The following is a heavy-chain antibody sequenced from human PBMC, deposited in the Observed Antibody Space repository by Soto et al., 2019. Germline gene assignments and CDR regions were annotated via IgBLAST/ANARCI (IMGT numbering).Heavy chain of an antibody. J-gene: IGHJ4*02. CDR3: AKAESSGWYYRLDY. V-gene: IGHV3-9*01. CDR2: LSWNSGTI. Sequence: EVQLVESGGGLVQPGKSLRLSCAASGFTFDDYAMHWVRQVPGKGLEWVSGLSWNSGTIDYADSVKGRFTISRDNAKNSLHLQMNSLKPEDTAFYYCAKAESSGWYYRLDYWGQGTLVTVYS. D-gene: IGHD6-19*01. CDR1: GFTFDDYA.